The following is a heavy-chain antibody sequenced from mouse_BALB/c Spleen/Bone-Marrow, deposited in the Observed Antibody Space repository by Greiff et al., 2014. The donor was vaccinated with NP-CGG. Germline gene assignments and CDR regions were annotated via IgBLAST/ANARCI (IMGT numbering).Heavy chain of an antibody. V-gene: IGHV1-7*01. CDR3: TRGIAAVVAADFDY. Sequence: QVQLKESGAELAKPGASVKMSCKASGYTFTSYWMHWVKQRPGQGLEWIGYINPSTGYTNYNQRLKDKATLTADKSSSTAYMQLRSLTSEDSAIYYCTRGIAAVVAADFDYWGQGTTLTVSS. CDR1: GYTFTSYW. D-gene: IGHD1-1*01. CDR2: INPSTGYT. J-gene: IGHJ2*01.